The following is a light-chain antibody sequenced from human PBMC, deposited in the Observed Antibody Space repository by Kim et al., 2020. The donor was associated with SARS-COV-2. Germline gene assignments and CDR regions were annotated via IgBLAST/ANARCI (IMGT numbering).Light chain of an antibody. CDR1: QSVSSK. J-gene: IGKJ4*01. V-gene: IGKV3D-15*01. Sequence: EIVLTQSPATLSVSPGERVTLSCRASQSVSSKLAWYQQKPGQAPRLLMYGASNRATGIRARFSGSGSGTEFTLTISSLQSEDFAVYYCQQYDNWPPLTFGGGTKVDIK. CDR3: QQYDNWPPLT. CDR2: GAS.